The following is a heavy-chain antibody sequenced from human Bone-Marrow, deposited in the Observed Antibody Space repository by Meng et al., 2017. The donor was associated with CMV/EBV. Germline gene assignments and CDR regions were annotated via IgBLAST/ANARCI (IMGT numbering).Heavy chain of an antibody. CDR1: GGSFSGYY. CDR2: ISSSGSTI. V-gene: IGHV3-11*01. D-gene: IGHD4-23*01. Sequence: LSLTCAVYGGSFSGYYWSWIRQPPGKGLEWVSYISSSGSTIYYADSVKGRFTISRDNAKNSLYLQMNSLRAEDTAVYYCATYGGRPPPWGYGAFDIWGQGTMVTVSS. CDR3: ATYGGRPPPWGYGAFDI. J-gene: IGHJ3*02.